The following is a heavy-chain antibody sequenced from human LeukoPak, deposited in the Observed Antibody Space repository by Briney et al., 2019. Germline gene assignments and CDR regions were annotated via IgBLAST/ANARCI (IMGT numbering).Heavy chain of an antibody. CDR2: ISNDGGDT. CDR3: GRDWKLDY. D-gene: IGHD1-1*01. V-gene: IGHV3-23*01. CDR1: GFAFNDSP. Sequence: GGSLRLSCYSSGFAFNDSPMSWVRQAPGKGLEWVSAISNDGGDTKYADSVKGRFTISRDNSRNTLYLQMKSLRVEDTAIYYCGRDWKLDYWGQGSLVTVSS. J-gene: IGHJ4*02.